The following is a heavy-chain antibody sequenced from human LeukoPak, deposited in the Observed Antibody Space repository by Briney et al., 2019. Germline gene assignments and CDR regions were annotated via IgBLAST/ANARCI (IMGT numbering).Heavy chain of an antibody. D-gene: IGHD4-23*01. CDR3: AKDRGGGEVDY. CDR2: ISNSGNTI. J-gene: IGHJ4*02. V-gene: IGHV3-11*04. CDR1: GFTSRFSFSDYY. Sequence: PGGSLRLSCAASGFTSRFSFSDYYMSWIRQAPGKGLEWLSFISNSGNTIHYADSVRGRFTISRDNAKNSLYLQMNSLRAEDTAVYYCAKDRGGGEVDYWGQGTLVTVSS.